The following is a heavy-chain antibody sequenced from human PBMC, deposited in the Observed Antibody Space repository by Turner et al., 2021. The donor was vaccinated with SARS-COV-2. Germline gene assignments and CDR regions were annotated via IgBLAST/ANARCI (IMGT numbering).Heavy chain of an antibody. J-gene: IGHJ4*02. D-gene: IGHD2-2*01. CDR1: RYTFTSYY. V-gene: IGHV1-46*01. CDR3: ARDIVLIPATYGFDY. CDR2: INPSGGST. Sequence: QVQLVQSGAEVKKPGASVKVSCKASRYTFTSYYMHWVRQAPGQGHEWMGIINPSGGSTSYAQKFQGRVTMTRDTSTSTVYMELSSLRSEDTAVYYCARDIVLIPATYGFDYWGQGTLVTVSS.